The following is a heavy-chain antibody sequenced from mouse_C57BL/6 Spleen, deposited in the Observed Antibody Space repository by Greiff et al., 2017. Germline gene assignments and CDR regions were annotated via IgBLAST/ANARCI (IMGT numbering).Heavy chain of an antibody. V-gene: IGHV1-61*01. Sequence: QVQLQQPGAELVRPGSSVKLSCKASGYTFTSYWMDWVKQRPGQGLEWIGNIYPSDSETHYNQKFKGKDTLTVDKSSSTAYMQLSSLTSEDSSVYYCARSRHSSGLAWFAYWGQGTLVTVSA. CDR1: GYTFTSYW. CDR3: ARSRHSSGLAWFAY. J-gene: IGHJ3*01. CDR2: IYPSDSET. D-gene: IGHD3-1*01.